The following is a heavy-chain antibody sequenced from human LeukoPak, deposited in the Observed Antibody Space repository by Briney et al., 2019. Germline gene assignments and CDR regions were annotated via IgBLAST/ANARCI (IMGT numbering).Heavy chain of an antibody. CDR3: ARRLVGATTYFDY. CDR2: IKQDGSEK. Sequence: GSLRLSCAASGFTFSSYWMSWVRQAPGKGLEWVANIKQDGSEKYYVDSVKGRFTISRDNAKNSLYLQMNSLRAEDTAVYYCARRLVGATTYFDYWGQGTLVTVSS. J-gene: IGHJ4*02. CDR1: GFTFSSYW. D-gene: IGHD1-26*01. V-gene: IGHV3-7*01.